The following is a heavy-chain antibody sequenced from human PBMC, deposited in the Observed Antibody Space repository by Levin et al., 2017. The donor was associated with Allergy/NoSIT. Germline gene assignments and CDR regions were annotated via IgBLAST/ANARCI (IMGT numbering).Heavy chain of an antibody. Sequence: GGSLRLSCKASGGTFSSYAISWVRQAPGQGLEWMGGIIPIFGTANYAQKFQGRVTITADESTSTAYMELSSLRSEDTAVYYCARQLRGYGDYFDYWGQGTLVTVSS. CDR1: GGTFSSYA. V-gene: IGHV1-69*01. D-gene: IGHD5-18*01. CDR2: IIPIFGTA. CDR3: ARQLRGYGDYFDY. J-gene: IGHJ4*02.